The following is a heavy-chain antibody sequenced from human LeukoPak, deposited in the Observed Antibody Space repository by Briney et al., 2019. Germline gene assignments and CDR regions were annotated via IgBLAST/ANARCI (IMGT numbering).Heavy chain of an antibody. Sequence: ASVKVSCKASGGTFSSSSISWVRQAPGQGLEWMGWINTNTGNPTYAQGFTGRFVFSLDTSVSTAYLQISSLKAEDTAVYYCARDVVTAVAGTDNWFDPWGQGTLVTVSS. D-gene: IGHD6-19*01. V-gene: IGHV7-4-1*02. CDR3: ARDVVTAVAGTDNWFDP. CDR1: GGTFSSSS. CDR2: INTNTGNP. J-gene: IGHJ5*02.